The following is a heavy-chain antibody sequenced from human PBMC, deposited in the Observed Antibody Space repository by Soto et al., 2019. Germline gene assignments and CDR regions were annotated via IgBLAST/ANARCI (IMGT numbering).Heavy chain of an antibody. Sequence: ASVKVSCKASGCTFTSYYMHWVRQAPGQGLEWMGIINPSGGSTSYAQKFQGRVTMTRDTSTSTVYMELSSLRSEDTAVYYCARDYSTLISYYDSSADYYGMDVWGQGTTVTAP. CDR1: GCTFTSYY. CDR3: ARDYSTLISYYDSSADYYGMDV. V-gene: IGHV1-46*01. CDR2: INPSGGST. D-gene: IGHD3-22*01. J-gene: IGHJ6*02.